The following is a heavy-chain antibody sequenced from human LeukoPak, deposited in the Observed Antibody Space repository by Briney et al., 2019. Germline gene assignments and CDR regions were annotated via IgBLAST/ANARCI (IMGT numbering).Heavy chain of an antibody. D-gene: IGHD3-16*01. CDR2: IYYSGST. CDR3: ARGELGYAFDI. Sequence: SETLSLTCTVSGGSISSYYWSWIRQPPGKGLEWIGYIYYSGSTNYNPSLKSRVTISVDTSKNQFSLKLSSVTAADTAVYYCARGELGYAFDIWGQGTMVTVSS. V-gene: IGHV4-59*01. J-gene: IGHJ3*02. CDR1: GGSISSYY.